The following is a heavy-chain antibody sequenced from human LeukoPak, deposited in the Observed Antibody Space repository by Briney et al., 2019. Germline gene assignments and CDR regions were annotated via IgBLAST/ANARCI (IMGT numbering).Heavy chain of an antibody. CDR1: GYTFTGYY. Sequence: ASVKVSCKASGYTFTGYYIRWVRQAPGQGLEWMGWINPNSGGTNYAQKFQGRVTMTRDTSFSTAYMELSRLRSDDTAVYYCARDLYGDYAFDYWGQGTLVTVSS. J-gene: IGHJ4*02. CDR3: ARDLYGDYAFDY. CDR2: INPNSGGT. V-gene: IGHV1-2*02. D-gene: IGHD4-17*01.